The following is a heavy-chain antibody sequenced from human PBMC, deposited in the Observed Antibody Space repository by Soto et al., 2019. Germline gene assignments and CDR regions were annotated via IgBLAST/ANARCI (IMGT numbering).Heavy chain of an antibody. Sequence: PSETLSLTCTVSGGTISSWYWSWIRQPPGKGLEWIGYIYYSGSTNCNPSLKSRVTISVDRSKNQFSLKMNSVTAADTAVYYCAGTIYFDSSGNNHWIEPWGQGPLVTVSS. V-gene: IGHV4-59*12. CDR1: GGTISSWY. CDR2: IYYSGST. J-gene: IGHJ5*02. D-gene: IGHD3-22*01. CDR3: AGTIYFDSSGNNHWIEP.